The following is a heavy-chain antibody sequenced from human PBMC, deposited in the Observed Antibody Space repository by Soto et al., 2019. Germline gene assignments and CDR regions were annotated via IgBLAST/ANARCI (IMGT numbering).Heavy chain of an antibody. CDR3: ARGEFWSGYYTNYYGMDV. CDR1: GGTFSSYA. CDR2: IIPIFGTA. J-gene: IGHJ6*02. V-gene: IGHV1-69*13. D-gene: IGHD3-3*01. Sequence: SVKVSCKASGGTFSSYAIGWVRQAPGQGLEWMGGIIPIFGTANYAQKFQGRATITADESTSTAYMELSSLRSEDTAVYYCARGEFWSGYYTNYYGMDVWGQGTTVTVSS.